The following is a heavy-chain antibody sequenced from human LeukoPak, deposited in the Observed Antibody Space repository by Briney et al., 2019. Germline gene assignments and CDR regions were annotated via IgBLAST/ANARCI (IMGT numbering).Heavy chain of an antibody. CDR2: ISSSSSYI. J-gene: IGHJ5*02. V-gene: IGHV3-21*01. Sequence: RPGGSLRLSCAASGFTFSSYSMNWVRQAPGKGLEWVSSISSSSSYIYCADSVKGRFTISRDNAKNSLYLQMNSLRAEDTAVYYCAREGSRLGELSYNWFDPWGQGTLVTVSS. CDR3: AREGSRLGELSYNWFDP. CDR1: GFTFSSYS. D-gene: IGHD3-16*02.